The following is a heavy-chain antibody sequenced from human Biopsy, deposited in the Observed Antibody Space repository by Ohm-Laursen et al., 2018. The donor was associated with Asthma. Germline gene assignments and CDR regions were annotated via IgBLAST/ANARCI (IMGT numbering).Heavy chain of an antibody. J-gene: IGHJ6*02. Sequence: TLSLTCAAYGGSFSGYYWSWIHQPPGKGLEWIGEINHSGSTNYNPSFKSRVTISVDTSKNQFTLKLSSVTAADTAVYYCAKITNDRIAAAGRYYYYGMDVWGQGTTVTVSS. D-gene: IGHD6-13*01. CDR3: AKITNDRIAAAGRYYYYGMDV. V-gene: IGHV4-34*01. CDR1: GGSFSGYY. CDR2: INHSGST.